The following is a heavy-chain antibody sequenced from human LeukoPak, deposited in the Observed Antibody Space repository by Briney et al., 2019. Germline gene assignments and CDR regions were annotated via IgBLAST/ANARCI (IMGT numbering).Heavy chain of an antibody. J-gene: IGHJ4*02. V-gene: IGHV4-59*01. CDR3: ATTPCARQLPSYFDY. CDR2: ITHNGTT. D-gene: IGHD5-18*01. CDR1: GGSISGSC. Sequence: SQTLSLTCSVSGGSISGSCWSWIRQSPAMGLGGIGYITHNGTTRFNPSLHSRATLSIDTSKNQFSLNLRTVTAADTAIYYCATTPCARQLPSYFDYWGQGNLVIVSS.